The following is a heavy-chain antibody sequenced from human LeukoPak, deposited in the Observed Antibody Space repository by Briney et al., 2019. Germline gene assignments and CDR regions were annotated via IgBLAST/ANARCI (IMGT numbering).Heavy chain of an antibody. V-gene: IGHV3-72*01. CDR3: TRGYSSVSIYAFDI. Sequence: GGSLRLSCAASGXTFSDHYVDWVRQAPGRGLEWVGRTGNKANSYTTEYAASVKGRFTISRDDSKRSLYLQMNSLKTEDTAVYYCTRGYSSVSIYAFDIWGQGTMVTVSS. D-gene: IGHD6-19*01. CDR2: TGNKANSYTT. CDR1: GXTFSDHY. J-gene: IGHJ3*02.